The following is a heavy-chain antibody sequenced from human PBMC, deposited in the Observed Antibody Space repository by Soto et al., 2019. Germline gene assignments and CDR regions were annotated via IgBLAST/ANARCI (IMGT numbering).Heavy chain of an antibody. CDR2: ISGGGETT. CDR3: AFNGGSGSYYFDY. Sequence: EVQLLESGGGLVQPGGSLRLSCAASGFTFSSYAMWWVRQAPGKGLECVSAISGGGETTYYADSVKGRFTISRDNSKNNLYLQMNSLRAEDTAVYYCAFNGGSGSYYFDYWGQGTLVTVSS. CDR1: GFTFSSYA. D-gene: IGHD3-10*01. V-gene: IGHV3-23*01. J-gene: IGHJ4*02.